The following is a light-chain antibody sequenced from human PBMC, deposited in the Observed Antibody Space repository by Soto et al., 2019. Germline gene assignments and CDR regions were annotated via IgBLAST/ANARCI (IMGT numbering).Light chain of an antibody. CDR2: EAS. CDR3: QQHNDWLWT. J-gene: IGKJ1*01. CDR1: QSVSRN. Sequence: EIVMTQSPATLSVSPGERATLSCRASQSVSRNVAWYQQKPGQAPRLLIHEASTRATVISVRFSGSGYGTDFTPTISGLQDEDFAVYYCQQHNDWLWTSGQGTKVESK. V-gene: IGKV3-15*01.